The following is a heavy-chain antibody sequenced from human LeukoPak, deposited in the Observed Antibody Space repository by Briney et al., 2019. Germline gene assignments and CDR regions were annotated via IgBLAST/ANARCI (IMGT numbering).Heavy chain of an antibody. CDR1: GFTFDDYA. D-gene: IGHD6-13*01. V-gene: IGHV3-9*01. CDR3: AKDKRMGIAAAGLFDY. J-gene: IGHJ4*02. Sequence: GGSLRLSCAASGFTFDDYAMHWVRHAPGKGLEWVSGISWNSGSIGYADSVKGRFTISRDNAKNSLYLQMNSLRAEDTALYYCAKDKRMGIAAAGLFDYWGQGTLVTVSS. CDR2: ISWNSGSI.